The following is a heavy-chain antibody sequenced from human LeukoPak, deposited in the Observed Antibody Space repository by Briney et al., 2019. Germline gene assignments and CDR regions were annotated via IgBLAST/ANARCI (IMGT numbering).Heavy chain of an antibody. CDR3: AREGYSSSWPDAFDI. CDR2: ISSSSSTI. D-gene: IGHD6-13*01. Sequence: GGSLRLSCAASGFTFSSYSMNWVRQAPGKGLEWVSYISSSSSTIYYADSVKGRFTISRDNAKNSLYLQMNSLRAEDTAVYYCAREGYSSSWPDAFDIWGQGTMVTVSS. V-gene: IGHV3-48*04. J-gene: IGHJ3*02. CDR1: GFTFSSYS.